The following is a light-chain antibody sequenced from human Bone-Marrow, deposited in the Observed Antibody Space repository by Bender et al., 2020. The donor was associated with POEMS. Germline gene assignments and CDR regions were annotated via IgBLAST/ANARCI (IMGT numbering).Light chain of an antibody. Sequence: SYELTQPPSVSVSPGQTARITCSGDELPRQYAYWYQQKTGQAPVLVVSDDSARPSGIPERLSGSNSGNTATLTISRVEAGDEADYYCQVYDSTSDHPGVFGGGTKLTV. J-gene: IGLJ3*02. CDR2: DDS. CDR3: QVYDSTSDHPGV. V-gene: IGLV3-21*02. CDR1: ELPRQY.